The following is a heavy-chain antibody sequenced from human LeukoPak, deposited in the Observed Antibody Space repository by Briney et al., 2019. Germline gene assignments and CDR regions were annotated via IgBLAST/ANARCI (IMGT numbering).Heavy chain of an antibody. V-gene: IGHV4-59*01. CDR2: IYYSGST. Sequence: SETLSLTCTVSGGSISSYYWSWIRQPPGKGLEWSGYIYYSGSTNYNPSLKSRVTISVDTSKNQFSLKLSSVPAADTAVYYCAKGPAVGRAFGFWGQGTLVTVPS. D-gene: IGHD1-26*01. CDR3: AKGPAVGRAFGF. J-gene: IGHJ4*02. CDR1: GGSISSYY.